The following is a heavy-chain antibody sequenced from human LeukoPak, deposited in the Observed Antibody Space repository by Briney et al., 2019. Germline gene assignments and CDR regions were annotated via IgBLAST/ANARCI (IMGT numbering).Heavy chain of an antibody. D-gene: IGHD2-15*01. CDR3: ARGLVGAAPFDY. Sequence: ASVKVSYKASGYTFTNYAMHWVRQAPGQRLEWMGWINTGNGNTKYSQEFQGRVTIARDTSANAAYMELSSLRSEDTAVYYCARGLVGAAPFDYWGQGTLVTVSS. CDR1: GYTFTNYA. J-gene: IGHJ4*02. V-gene: IGHV1-3*03. CDR2: INTGNGNT.